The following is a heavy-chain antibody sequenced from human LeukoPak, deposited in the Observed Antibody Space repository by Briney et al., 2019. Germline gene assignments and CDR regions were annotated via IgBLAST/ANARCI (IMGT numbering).Heavy chain of an antibody. CDR2: IYSGGST. V-gene: IGHV3-66*01. CDR1: GFTVSSNY. CDR3: ASGDVLLSYYFDY. Sequence: GGSLRLSCAASGFTVSSNYMSWVRQAPGKGLEWVSVIYSGGSTYYADSVKGRFTISRDNSKNTLYLQMNSLSAEDTAVYYCASGDVLLSYYFDYWGQGTLVTVSS. J-gene: IGHJ4*02. D-gene: IGHD3-10*01.